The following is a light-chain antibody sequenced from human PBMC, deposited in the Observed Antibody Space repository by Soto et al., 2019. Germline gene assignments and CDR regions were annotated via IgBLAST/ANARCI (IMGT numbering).Light chain of an antibody. Sequence: QSALTQPASVSGSPGQSITISCTGTRSDVGGYNYVSWYQQHPGKVPKLIVYDVSSRPSGVSSRFSGSKSGYTASLTISGLQVEDEADYYCCSYTSTSSYVFGTGTKVTVL. CDR2: DVS. J-gene: IGLJ1*01. CDR3: CSYTSTSSYV. CDR1: RSDVGGYNY. V-gene: IGLV2-14*03.